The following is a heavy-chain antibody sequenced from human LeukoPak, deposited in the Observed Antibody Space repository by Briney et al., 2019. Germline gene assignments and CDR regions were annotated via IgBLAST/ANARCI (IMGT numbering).Heavy chain of an antibody. D-gene: IGHD3-3*01. CDR2: IYYSGST. CDR3: ARCVANYDFWSGYSSSYYYMDV. Sequence: SETLSLTCTVSSGSISSSSYYWGWIRQPPGKGLEWIGSIYYSGSTYYNPSLKSRVTISVDTSKNQFSLKLSSVTAADTAVYYCARCVANYDFWSGYSSSYYYMDVWGKGTTVTVSS. V-gene: IGHV4-39*07. CDR1: SGSISSSSYY. J-gene: IGHJ6*03.